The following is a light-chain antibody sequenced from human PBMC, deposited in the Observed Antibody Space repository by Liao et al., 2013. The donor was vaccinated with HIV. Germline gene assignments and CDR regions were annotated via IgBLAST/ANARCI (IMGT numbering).Light chain of an antibody. CDR2: QDS. CDR3: QAWDSSTYVV. J-gene: IGLJ2*01. CDR1: NIGSNS. Sequence: SYELTQPPSVSVAPGKTARITCGGNNIGSNSVHWYQQKPGQAPVLVIYQDSKRPSGIPERFSGSNSGNTATLTISGTQAMDEADYYCQAWDSSTYVVFGGGTKLTVL. V-gene: IGLV3-21*01.